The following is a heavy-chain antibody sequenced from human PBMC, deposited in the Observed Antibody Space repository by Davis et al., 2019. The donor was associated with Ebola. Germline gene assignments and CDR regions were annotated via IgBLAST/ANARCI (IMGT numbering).Heavy chain of an antibody. Sequence: PSETLSLTCTVSGGSITNYFWSWIRQPPGKGLEWIAYIYYSGRTTSNPSLKSRVTMLVDTSKNQFSLKLSSVTAADTAVYYCARGIAAEYFQNWGRGTHVIVSS. CDR1: GGSITNYF. V-gene: IGHV4-59*08. CDR2: IYYSGRT. J-gene: IGHJ1*01. CDR3: ARGIAAEYFQN.